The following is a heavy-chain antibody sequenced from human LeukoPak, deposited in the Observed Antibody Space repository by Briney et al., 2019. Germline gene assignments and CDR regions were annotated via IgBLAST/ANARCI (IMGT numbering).Heavy chain of an antibody. V-gene: IGHV1-2*02. J-gene: IGHJ4*02. Sequence: ASVKVSCKASGYTFTGYYMHWVRQAPGQGLEWMGWINPNSGGTNYSQKFQGRVTMTRDTSISTAYMELSRLRSDDTAVYYWARSREGVPDYWGQGTLVTVSS. CDR3: ARSREGVPDY. CDR1: GYTFTGYY. D-gene: IGHD3-10*01. CDR2: INPNSGGT.